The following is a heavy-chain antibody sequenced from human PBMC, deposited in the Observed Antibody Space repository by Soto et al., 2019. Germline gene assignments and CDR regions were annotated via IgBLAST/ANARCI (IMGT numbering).Heavy chain of an antibody. D-gene: IGHD4-4*01. J-gene: IGHJ6*02. Sequence: GGSLRLSCAASGFTVSSNYMSWVRQAPGKGLEWVSVIYSGGSTYYADSVKGRFTISRDNSKNTLYLQMNSLRAEDTAVYYCARDHSLGYYYGMDVWGQGTTVTSP. CDR2: IYSGGST. V-gene: IGHV3-53*01. CDR1: GFTVSSNY. CDR3: ARDHSLGYYYGMDV.